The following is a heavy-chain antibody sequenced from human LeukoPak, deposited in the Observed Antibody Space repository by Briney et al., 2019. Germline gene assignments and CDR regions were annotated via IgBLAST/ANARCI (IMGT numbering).Heavy chain of an antibody. J-gene: IGHJ3*02. V-gene: IGHV4-34*01. Sequence: PSETLSLTCAVYGGSFSGYYWSWIRQPPGKGLEWTGEINHSGSTNYNPSLKSRVTISVDTSKNQFSLKLSSVTAADTAVYYCARGKTIGYSSSWYGRGVFDIWGQGTMVTVSS. CDR2: INHSGST. CDR3: ARGKTIGYSSSWYGRGVFDI. D-gene: IGHD6-13*01. CDR1: GGSFSGYY.